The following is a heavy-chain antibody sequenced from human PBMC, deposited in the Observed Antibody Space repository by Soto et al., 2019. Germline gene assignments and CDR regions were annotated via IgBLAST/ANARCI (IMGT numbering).Heavy chain of an antibody. Sequence: DLVESGGGVVQPGRSLRLSCAASGFTFTTYAMHWVRQAPGKGLEWVAVISYDGNNKYYADSVKGRFAISRDTLYLQMDSLRAEDTAVYYCAKDRHSGSYSYYFDYWGQGTLVTVSS. CDR1: GFTFTTYA. D-gene: IGHD1-26*01. V-gene: IGHV3-30*09. CDR2: ISYDGNNK. J-gene: IGHJ4*02. CDR3: AKDRHSGSYSYYFDY.